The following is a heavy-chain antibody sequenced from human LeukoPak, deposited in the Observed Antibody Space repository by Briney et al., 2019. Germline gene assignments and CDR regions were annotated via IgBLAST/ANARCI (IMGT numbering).Heavy chain of an antibody. V-gene: IGHV3-30*02. CDR1: GFTFSSYG. J-gene: IGHJ4*02. D-gene: IGHD2-15*01. CDR3: AKEGYCSGGSCYPDY. Sequence: GGSLRLSCAASGFTFSSYGMHWVRQAPGKGLEWVAFIRYDGSNKYYADSVKGRFTISRDNSKNSLYLQMNSLRAEDTALYYCAKEGYCSGGSCYPDYWGQGTLVTVSS. CDR2: IRYDGSNK.